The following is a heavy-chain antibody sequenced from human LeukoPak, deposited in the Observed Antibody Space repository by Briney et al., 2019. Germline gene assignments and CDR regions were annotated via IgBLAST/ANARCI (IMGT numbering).Heavy chain of an antibody. Sequence: GGSLRLSCAAPGFIFSRYDMSWVRQAPGKGLEWVSVLYTDGTTYYADSVKGRFTISRDHSRNTLYLQMNNLRAEDTAVYYCARAAYDSNGFTANHDYWGQGTLVTVSS. CDR2: LYTDGTT. CDR3: ARAAYDSNGFTANHDY. D-gene: IGHD5-18*01. J-gene: IGHJ4*02. V-gene: IGHV3-53*01. CDR1: GFIFSRYD.